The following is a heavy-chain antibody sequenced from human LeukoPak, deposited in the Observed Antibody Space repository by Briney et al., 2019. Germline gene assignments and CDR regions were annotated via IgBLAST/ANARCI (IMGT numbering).Heavy chain of an antibody. CDR2: IYYSGST. J-gene: IGHJ4*02. V-gene: IGHV4-59*01. Sequence: PSETLSLTCTVSGGSISSYYWSWIRQPPGKGLEWIGYIYYSGSTNYNPSLKSRVTISVDTSKNQFSLKLSSVTAADTAVYYCARVGRGVVPATTFDYWGQGTLVTVSS. CDR1: GGSISSYY. D-gene: IGHD2-2*01. CDR3: ARVGRGVVPATTFDY.